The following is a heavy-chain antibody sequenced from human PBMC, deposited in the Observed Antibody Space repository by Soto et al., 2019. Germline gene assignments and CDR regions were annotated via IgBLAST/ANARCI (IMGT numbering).Heavy chain of an antibody. J-gene: IGHJ4*02. D-gene: IGHD6-19*01. CDR3: ARTKALAVAGPFADY. CDR2: ISSSSSTI. Sequence: GGSLRLSCAASGFTFSSYSMNWVRQALGKGLEWVSYISSSSSTIYYADSVKGRFTISRDNAKNSLYLQMNSLRDEDTAVYYCARTKALAVAGPFADYWGQGTLVTVSS. V-gene: IGHV3-48*02. CDR1: GFTFSSYS.